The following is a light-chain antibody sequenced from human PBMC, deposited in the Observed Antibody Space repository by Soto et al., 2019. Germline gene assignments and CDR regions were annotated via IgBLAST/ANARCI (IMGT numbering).Light chain of an antibody. V-gene: IGKV3-20*01. CDR2: GAS. CDR3: QQRDSSPYT. CDR1: QSVSNKY. J-gene: IGKJ2*01. Sequence: ETVLTQSPGTLSLSPGESATLSCRASQSVSNKYLVWYQQKPGQAPRLLIHGASSMATGIPDRFSGSGSGTDFTLTISSLEPADSAVYYCQQRDSSPYTFGQGTKLEIK.